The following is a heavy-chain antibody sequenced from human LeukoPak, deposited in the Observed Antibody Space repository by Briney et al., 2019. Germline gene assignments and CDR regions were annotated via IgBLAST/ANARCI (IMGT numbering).Heavy chain of an antibody. V-gene: IGHV3-7*03. CDR1: GFTFSSYW. D-gene: IGHD1-14*01. Sequence: PGGSLRLSCAASGFTFSSYWMSWVRQAPGKGLEWVANIKQDGSEKYYVDSVKGRFTISRDNAKNSLYLQTNSLRAEDTAVYYCARDPARSDECYFDYWGQGTLVTVSS. CDR2: IKQDGSEK. J-gene: IGHJ4*02. CDR3: ARDPARSDECYFDY.